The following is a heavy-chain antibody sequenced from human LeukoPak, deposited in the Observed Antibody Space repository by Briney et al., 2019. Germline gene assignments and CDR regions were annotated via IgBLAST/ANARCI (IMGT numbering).Heavy chain of an antibody. Sequence: SETLSLTCAVYGGSFSGYYWSWIRQPPGKGLEWIGSIYYSGSTYYNPSLKSRVTISVDTSKNQFSLKLSSVTAADTAVYYCAPRAAKLRYFDWFRDVWGKGTTVTVSS. CDR2: IYYSGST. V-gene: IGHV4-34*01. CDR3: APRAAKLRYFDWFRDV. CDR1: GGSFSGYY. D-gene: IGHD3-9*01. J-gene: IGHJ6*04.